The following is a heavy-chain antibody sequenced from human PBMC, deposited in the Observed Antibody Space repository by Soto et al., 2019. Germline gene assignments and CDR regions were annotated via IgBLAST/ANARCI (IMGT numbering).Heavy chain of an antibody. CDR2: ISYSGAT. J-gene: IGHJ4*02. Sequence: SETLSLTCTVSGASISGYHWSWIRQPPGKGLECLGYISYSGATNYNPSLKSRVTMSIDTSKNQFSLQLNSVTAADTALYYCARGFAIDWYTYYFDYWGQGTLVTVSS. CDR3: ARGFAIDWYTYYFDY. D-gene: IGHD3-9*01. CDR1: GASISGYH. V-gene: IGHV4-59*08.